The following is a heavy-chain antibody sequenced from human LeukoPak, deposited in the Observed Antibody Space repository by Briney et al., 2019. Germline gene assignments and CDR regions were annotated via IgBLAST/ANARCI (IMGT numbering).Heavy chain of an antibody. Sequence: PSETLSLTCTVSGGSISSYYWSWIRQPPGKGLEWVGHIYYSGSTNYNPSLKSRVTISVDTSKNQFSLKLTSVTAADTAVYYCARDKRYYYDSSGYYFDSWGQGLLVTVSS. CDR2: IYYSGST. V-gene: IGHV4-59*01. CDR1: GGSISSYY. CDR3: ARDKRYYYDSSGYYFDS. J-gene: IGHJ4*02. D-gene: IGHD3-22*01.